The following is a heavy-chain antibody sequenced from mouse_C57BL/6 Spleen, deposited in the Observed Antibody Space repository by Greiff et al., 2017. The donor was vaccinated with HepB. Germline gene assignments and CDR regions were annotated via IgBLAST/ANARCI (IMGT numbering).Heavy chain of an antibody. CDR3: ASLGRRYYFDY. V-gene: IGHV1-69*01. D-gene: IGHD4-1*01. CDR2: IDPSDSYT. CDR1: GYTFTSYW. J-gene: IGHJ2*01. Sequence: QVHVKQPGAELVMPGASVKLSCKASGYTFTSYWMHWVKQRPGQGLEWIGEIDPSDSYTNYNQKFKGKSTLTVDKSSSTAYMQLSSLTSEDSAVYYCASLGRRYYFDYWGQGTTLTVSS.